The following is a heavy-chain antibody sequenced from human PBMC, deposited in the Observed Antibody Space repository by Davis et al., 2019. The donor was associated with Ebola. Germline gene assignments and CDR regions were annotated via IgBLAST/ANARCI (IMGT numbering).Heavy chain of an antibody. D-gene: IGHD1-26*01. J-gene: IGHJ4*02. V-gene: IGHV3-7*01. CDR2: IKADGSAK. CDR1: GFTFSSYW. Sequence: PGGSLRLSCAASGFTFSSYWMSWVRQAPGKGLEWVATIKADGSAKYYVDSVKGRFTISRDNVKNSLYLQMDSLRAEDTAVYYCARWASVGYWGQGTLVTVSS. CDR3: ARWASVGY.